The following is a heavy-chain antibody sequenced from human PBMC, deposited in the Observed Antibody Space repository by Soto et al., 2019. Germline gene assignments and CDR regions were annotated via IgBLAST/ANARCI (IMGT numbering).Heavy chain of an antibody. Sequence: VASVKVSCKASGYTFTGYYMHWVRQAPGQGLEWMGWINPNSGGTNYAQKFQGWVTMTRDTSISTAYMELSRLRSDDTAVYYCARDREYSSGWYNWFDPWGQGTLVTVSS. J-gene: IGHJ5*02. D-gene: IGHD6-19*01. V-gene: IGHV1-2*04. CDR3: ARDREYSSGWYNWFDP. CDR1: GYTFTGYY. CDR2: INPNSGGT.